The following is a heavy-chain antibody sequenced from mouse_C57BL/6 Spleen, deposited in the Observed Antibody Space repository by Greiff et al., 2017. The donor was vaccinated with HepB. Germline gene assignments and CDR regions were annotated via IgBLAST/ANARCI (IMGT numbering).Heavy chain of an antibody. V-gene: IGHV1-39*01. D-gene: IGHD2-2*01. CDR1: GYSFTDYN. CDR2: INPNYGTT. Sequence: VHLLQSGPELVKPGASVKISCKASGYSFTDYNMNWVKQSNGKSLEWIGVINPNYGTTSYNQKFKGKATLTVDQSSSTAYMQLNSLTSEDSAVYYCARGRLPNWYFDVLGTGTTVTVSS. CDR3: ARGRLPNWYFDV. J-gene: IGHJ1*03.